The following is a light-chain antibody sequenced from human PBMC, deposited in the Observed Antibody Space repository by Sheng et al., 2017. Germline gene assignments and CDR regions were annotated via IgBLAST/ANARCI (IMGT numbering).Light chain of an antibody. V-gene: IGKV1-13*02. Sequence: IQLTQSPSSLSASVGDRVTITCRASQGIGSDLAWYQRKPGKAPKLLIFDASSLESGVPSRFSGSGSGTEFTLTISSLQPEDFATYDCQQFNTHPLTFGGGTRVEIE. CDR2: DAS. CDR3: QQFNTHPLT. CDR1: QGIGSD. J-gene: IGKJ4*01.